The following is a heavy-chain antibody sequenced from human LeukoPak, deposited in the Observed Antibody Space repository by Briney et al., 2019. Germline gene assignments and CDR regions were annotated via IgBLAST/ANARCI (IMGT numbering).Heavy chain of an antibody. J-gene: IGHJ3*02. CDR1: GFTFSSYG. CDR2: IWYDGSNK. Sequence: PGRSLRLSCAASGFTFSSYGMHWVRQAPGKGLEWVAVIWYDGSNKYYADSVKGRFTISRDNSKNTLYLQMNSLRAEDTAVYYCAREVGPYAFDIWGQGTMVTVPS. CDR3: AREVGPYAFDI. V-gene: IGHV3-33*01. D-gene: IGHD1-26*01.